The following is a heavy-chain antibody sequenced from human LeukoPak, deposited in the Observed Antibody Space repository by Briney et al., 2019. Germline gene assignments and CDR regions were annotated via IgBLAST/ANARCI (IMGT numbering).Heavy chain of an antibody. CDR2: IYYSGST. D-gene: IGHD6-13*01. V-gene: IGHV4-30-4*01. Sequence: SETLSLTCTVSGGSISSGDYYWSWIRQPPGKGLEWIGYIYYSGSTYYNPSLKSRVTISVDTSKNQFSLKLSSVTAADTAVYYCARPRRDSSSWTDWYFDLWGRGTLVTVSS. CDR3: ARPRRDSSSWTDWYFDL. CDR1: GGSISSGDYY. J-gene: IGHJ2*01.